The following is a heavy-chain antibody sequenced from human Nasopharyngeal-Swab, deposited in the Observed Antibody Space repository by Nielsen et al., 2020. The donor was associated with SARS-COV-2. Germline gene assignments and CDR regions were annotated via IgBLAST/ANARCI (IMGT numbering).Heavy chain of an antibody. V-gene: IGHV3-30*02. Sequence: GESLKISCAASGFTFSSYGMHWVRQAPGKGLEWVAFTRYDGSNKYYADSVKGRFTISRDNSKNTLYLQMNSLRAEDTAVYYCAKEAGFWSGYYTYFDYWGQGTLVTVSS. CDR3: AKEAGFWSGYYTYFDY. CDR2: TRYDGSNK. D-gene: IGHD3-3*01. J-gene: IGHJ4*02. CDR1: GFTFSSYG.